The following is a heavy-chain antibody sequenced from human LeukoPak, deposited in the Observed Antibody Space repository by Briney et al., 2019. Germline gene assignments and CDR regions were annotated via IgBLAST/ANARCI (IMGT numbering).Heavy chain of an antibody. Sequence: APVKVSCKASGYTLTSYGISWVRQAPGPGLECMGWISAYNGKTNYAQKLQGRVTMTTDTSTSTAYMELRSLRTDDTAVYYCARNGGVSDAFDIWGQGTMVTVSS. CDR3: ARNGGVSDAFDI. J-gene: IGHJ3*02. D-gene: IGHD2-8*01. V-gene: IGHV1-18*04. CDR1: GYTLTSYG. CDR2: ISAYNGKT.